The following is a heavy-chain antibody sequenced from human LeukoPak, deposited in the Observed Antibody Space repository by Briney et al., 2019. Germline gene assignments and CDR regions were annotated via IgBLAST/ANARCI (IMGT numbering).Heavy chain of an antibody. J-gene: IGHJ3*02. CDR2: ISAGGGRT. CDR3: AKGSGSGSAFDI. V-gene: IGHV3-23*01. D-gene: IGHD1-26*01. CDR1: GFTFGNSA. Sequence: GGSLRLSCAASGFTFGNSAMSWVRQAPGKGLEWVSAISAGGGRTYYADSVKGRFTISRDNSKNTLYLQMNSLGADDTAVYSCAKGSGSGSAFDIWGQGTMVTVSS.